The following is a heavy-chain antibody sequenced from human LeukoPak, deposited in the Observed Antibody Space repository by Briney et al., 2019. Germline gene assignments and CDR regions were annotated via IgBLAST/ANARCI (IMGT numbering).Heavy chain of an antibody. J-gene: IGHJ5*02. CDR2: INPNSGGT. D-gene: IGHD2-8*01. Sequence: ASVKVSCKASGYTFTGYYMHWVRQAPGQGLEWMGWINPNSGGTNYAQKFQGRVTMTRDTSISTAYMELSRLRSDDTAAYYCARGANGRNLAGPNWFDPWGQGTLVTVSS. CDR3: ARGANGRNLAGPNWFDP. CDR1: GYTFTGYY. V-gene: IGHV1-2*02.